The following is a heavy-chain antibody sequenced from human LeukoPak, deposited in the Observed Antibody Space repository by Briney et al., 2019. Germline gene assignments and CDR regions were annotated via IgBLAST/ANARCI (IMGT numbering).Heavy chain of an antibody. J-gene: IGHJ4*02. Sequence: GGSLRLSCAASGFTFSNSAMSWVRQAPGKGLEWVSGISGSGVSTYYADSVKGRFTISRDNSKNTLYLQMNSLRAEDTAVYYCARVAAVAGGPFDYWGQGTLVTVSS. D-gene: IGHD6-19*01. CDR1: GFTFSNSA. CDR2: ISGSGVST. CDR3: ARVAAVAGGPFDY. V-gene: IGHV3-23*01.